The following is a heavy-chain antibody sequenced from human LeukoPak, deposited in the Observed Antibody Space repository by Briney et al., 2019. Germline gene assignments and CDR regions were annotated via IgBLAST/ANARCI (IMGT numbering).Heavy chain of an antibody. D-gene: IGHD3-10*01. Sequence: GGSLRLSCVASGFTFSSYWMSWVRQAPGKGLEWVANIKQDGSEKYYVDSVKGRFAISRDNAKNSLYLQMNSLRAEDTAVYYCARDGYYGSGSYELQDYWGQGTLVTVSS. CDR2: IKQDGSEK. CDR3: ARDGYYGSGSYELQDY. J-gene: IGHJ4*02. CDR1: GFTFSSYW. V-gene: IGHV3-7*01.